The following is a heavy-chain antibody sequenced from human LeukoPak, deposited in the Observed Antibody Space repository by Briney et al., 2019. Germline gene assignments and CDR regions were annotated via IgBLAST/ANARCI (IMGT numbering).Heavy chain of an antibody. CDR3: ATTNDGGGYQWGDFFDL. D-gene: IGHD3-22*01. CDR1: GGTSNSHA. CDR2: IIPNLGTT. Sequence: GSSVKVSCKASGGTSNSHAISWVRQAPGQGLEWMGRIIPNLGTTNRAQNFQDRVTLTADKSTNTAYIELTSLTSDDTAVYYCATTNDGGGYQWGDFFDLWGQGTLVTVSS. V-gene: IGHV1-69*04. J-gene: IGHJ4*02.